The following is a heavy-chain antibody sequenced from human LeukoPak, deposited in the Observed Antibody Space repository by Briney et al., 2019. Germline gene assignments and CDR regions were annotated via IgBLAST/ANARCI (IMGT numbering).Heavy chain of an antibody. Sequence: GESLKISWKGSGYSFTSYWSGWVRQMPGKVLEWRGIIYPGDSDTRYSPSFQGQVTISADKSISTAYLQWSSLKASDTAMYYCARILLPAAIWYFDYWGQGTLVTVSS. D-gene: IGHD2-2*01. CDR3: ARILLPAAIWYFDY. V-gene: IGHV5-51*01. J-gene: IGHJ4*02. CDR1: GYSFTSYW. CDR2: IYPGDSDT.